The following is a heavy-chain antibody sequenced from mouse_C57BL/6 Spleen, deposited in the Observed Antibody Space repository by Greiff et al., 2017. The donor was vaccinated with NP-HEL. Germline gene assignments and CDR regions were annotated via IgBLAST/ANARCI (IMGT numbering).Heavy chain of an antibody. J-gene: IGHJ2*01. V-gene: IGHV1-55*01. CDR2: IYPGSGST. Sequence: QVQLKQSGAELVKPGASVKMSCKASGYTFTSYWITWVKQRPGQGLEWIGDIYPGSGSTNYNEKFKSKATLTVDTSSSTAYMQLSSLTSEDSAVYYCARRGTAQATYYFDYWGQGTTLTVSS. CDR3: ARRGTAQATYYFDY. CDR1: GYTFTSYW. D-gene: IGHD3-2*02.